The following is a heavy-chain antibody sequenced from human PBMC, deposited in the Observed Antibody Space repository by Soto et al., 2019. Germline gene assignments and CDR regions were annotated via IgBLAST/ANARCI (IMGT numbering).Heavy chain of an antibody. D-gene: IGHD3-16*01. CDR1: GGSFSTYY. CDR3: ANRLGSF. J-gene: IGHJ4*02. V-gene: IGHV4-34*01. CDR2: TRHSGST. Sequence: QVQLQQWGTGLLKPSETLSLTCAVYGGSFSTYYWAWIRQPPGKGLEWIGETRHSGSTTYSPSLMSQVSISIDTSRNQFSLKLRAVTAADTGVYYCANRLGSFWGQGTLVTVSS.